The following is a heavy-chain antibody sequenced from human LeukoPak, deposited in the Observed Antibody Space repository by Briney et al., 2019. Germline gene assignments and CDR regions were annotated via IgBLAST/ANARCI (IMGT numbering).Heavy chain of an antibody. CDR1: GFTFSSYG. J-gene: IGHJ4*02. CDR2: IGYDGTNE. D-gene: IGHD2-2*01. V-gene: IGHV3-33*01. Sequence: GESLKISCAASGFTFSSYGMHLVRQAPGKGLEWGALIGYDGTNEYYADSVKGRFTISRDNSKNTLYLQMKSLRAEDTAGYYCARDFYCSRTSCYAPSFDYWGQGTLVTVSS. CDR3: ARDFYCSRTSCYAPSFDY.